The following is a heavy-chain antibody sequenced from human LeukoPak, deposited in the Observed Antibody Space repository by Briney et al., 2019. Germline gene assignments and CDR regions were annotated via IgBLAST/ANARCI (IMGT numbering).Heavy chain of an antibody. Sequence: GGSLRLSCAASGFTFSSYSMNWVRQAPGKGLEWVSYISSSSSTIYYADSVKGRFTISRDNAKNSLYLQMNSLRAEDTAVYYCAKDPSYYGSTSNNDYWGQGTLVTASS. CDR3: AKDPSYYGSTSNNDY. V-gene: IGHV3-48*01. J-gene: IGHJ4*02. CDR1: GFTFSSYS. CDR2: ISSSSSTI. D-gene: IGHD3-10*01.